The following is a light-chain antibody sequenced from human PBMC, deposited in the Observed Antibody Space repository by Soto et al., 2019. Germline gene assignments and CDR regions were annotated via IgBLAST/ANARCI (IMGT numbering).Light chain of an antibody. J-gene: IGLJ2*01. CDR3: SSYTSRSTLGV. Sequence: QSALTQPASVSGSPGQSITISCTGTNSDIGGYNYVSWYQQHPGKAPKLMIYDVSNRPSGVSYRFSGSKSCNTASLTISGLQAEDEADYYCSSYTSRSTLGVFGGGTQLTVL. V-gene: IGLV2-14*03. CDR2: DVS. CDR1: NSDIGGYNY.